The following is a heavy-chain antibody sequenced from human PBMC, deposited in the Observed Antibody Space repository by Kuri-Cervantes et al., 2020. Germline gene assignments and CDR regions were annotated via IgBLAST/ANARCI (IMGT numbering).Heavy chain of an antibody. J-gene: IGHJ5*02. D-gene: IGHD6-19*01. CDR2: TYYRSKWYN. CDR3: ARDPGSGWYFGNWFDP. Sequence: LRLSCAISGDSVSSNSAAWNWIRQSPSRGLEWLGRTYYRSKWYNDYAVSVKSRITINPDTSKNQFSLQLNSVTPEDTAVYYCARDPGSGWYFGNWFDPWGQGTLVTVSS. V-gene: IGHV6-1*01. CDR1: GDSVSSNSAA.